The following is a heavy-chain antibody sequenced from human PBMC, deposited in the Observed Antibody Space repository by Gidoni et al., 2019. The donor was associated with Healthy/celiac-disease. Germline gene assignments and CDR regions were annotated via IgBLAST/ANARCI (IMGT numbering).Heavy chain of an antibody. J-gene: IGHJ3*02. Sequence: QVQLVQSGAEVKKPGASVKVSCKASGYTFTSYGISGVRQAPGQGLEWMGWISAYNGNTNYAQKLQGRVTMTTDTSTSTAYMELRSLRSDDTAVYYCASRGRCSGGSCRANDAFDIWGQGTMVTVSS. V-gene: IGHV1-18*04. CDR2: ISAYNGNT. CDR3: ASRGRCSGGSCRANDAFDI. D-gene: IGHD2-15*01. CDR1: GYTFTSYG.